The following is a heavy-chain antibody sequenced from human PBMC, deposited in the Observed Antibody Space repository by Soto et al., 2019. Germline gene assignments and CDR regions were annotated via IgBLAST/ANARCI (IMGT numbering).Heavy chain of an antibody. CDR3: ARDQWYSGSYPDAFDI. CDR2: IYYTGSA. V-gene: IGHV4-61*08. J-gene: IGHJ3*02. Sequence: PSETLSLTCTVSGGSVSSGGFYWSWIRQPPGKGLEWIGYIYYTGSANYNPPLKSRVTISVDTSKNQFSLNLSSVTAADTAVYFCARDQWYSGSYPDAFDIWGQGTMVTVSS. D-gene: IGHD1-26*01. CDR1: GGSVSSGGFY.